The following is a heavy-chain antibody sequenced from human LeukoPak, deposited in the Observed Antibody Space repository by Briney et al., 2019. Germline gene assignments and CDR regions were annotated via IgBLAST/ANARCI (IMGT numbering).Heavy chain of an antibody. CDR1: GFTFSSYW. D-gene: IGHD4-17*01. CDR3: ASDADGDLDY. Sequence: GVSLCLSSSASGFTFSSYWMDWLRQAPGKGLVWVSRTNSDGTSTTYADPVKGRFTISRDKAKNTLYLRMNSLRVEDTAVYYCASDADGDLDYWGQGTLVTVSS. V-gene: IGHV3-74*01. CDR2: TNSDGTST. J-gene: IGHJ4*02.